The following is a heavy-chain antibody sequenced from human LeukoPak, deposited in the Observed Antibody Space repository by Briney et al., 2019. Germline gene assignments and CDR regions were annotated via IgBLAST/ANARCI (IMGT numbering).Heavy chain of an antibody. V-gene: IGHV3-23*01. CDR1: GFSFSSYA. CDR3: AKEGYCSTWNADFDF. CDR2: ISGSGVTT. Sequence: TGGSLRLSCAASGFSFSSYAMSWVRQAPGKGLEWVSAISGSGVTTYHADSVKGRFTISRDNSKNTLYLQMNSLRAEDTAIYYCAKEGYCSTWNADFDFWGQGTLVTVSS. D-gene: IGHD6-13*01. J-gene: IGHJ4*02.